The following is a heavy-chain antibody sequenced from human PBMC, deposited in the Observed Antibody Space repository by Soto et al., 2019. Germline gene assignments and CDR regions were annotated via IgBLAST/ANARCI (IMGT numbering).Heavy chain of an antibody. CDR1: GFTFRTHA. D-gene: IGHD1-20*01. CDR2: VSFDGSNK. Sequence: ESGGGVVQPGRSLRLSCAASGFTFRTHAMHWVRQAPGKGLECVAIVSFDGSNKYYADSVKGRFTISRDNSRNTLYLQMSGLTPEDTAVYYCARDQTGITTTGGGRIDHWGQGTLVTVSS. CDR3: ARDQTGITTTGGGRIDH. J-gene: IGHJ4*02. V-gene: IGHV3-30-3*01.